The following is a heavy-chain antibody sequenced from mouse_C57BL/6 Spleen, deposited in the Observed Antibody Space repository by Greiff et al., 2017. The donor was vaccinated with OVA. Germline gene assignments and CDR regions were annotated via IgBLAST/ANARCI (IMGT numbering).Heavy chain of an antibody. D-gene: IGHD1-1*01. CDR3: ARGIWPTVVATDY. V-gene: IGHV3-6*01. J-gene: IGHJ2*01. CDR1: GYSITSGYY. CDR2: ISYDGSN. Sequence: VQLKESGPGLVKPSQSLSLTCSVTGYSITSGYYWNWIRQFPGNKLEWMGYISYDGSNNYNPSLKNRISITRDTSKNQFFLKLNSVTTEDTATYYCARGIWPTVVATDYWGQGTTLTVSS.